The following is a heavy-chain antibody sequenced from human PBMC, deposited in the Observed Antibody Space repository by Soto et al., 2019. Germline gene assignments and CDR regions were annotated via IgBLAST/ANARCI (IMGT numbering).Heavy chain of an antibody. CDR2: INHSGST. V-gene: IGHV4-34*01. CDR1: GGSVSSYY. CDR3: ARGSSHTFHIAKRYYFDY. D-gene: IGHD2-21*01. J-gene: IGHJ4*02. Sequence: XATLALPLAVYGGSVSSYYGSWIRQPPGKGLEWIGEINHSGSTNYNPSLKSRVTISVDTSKNQFSLKLSSVTAADTAVYYCARGSSHTFHIAKRYYFDYWGQGTLVTVSS.